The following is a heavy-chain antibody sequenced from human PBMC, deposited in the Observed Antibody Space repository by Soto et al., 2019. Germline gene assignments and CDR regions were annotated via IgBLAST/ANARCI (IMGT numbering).Heavy chain of an antibody. CDR2: VYYTGST. V-gene: IGHV4-59*01. D-gene: IGHD6-19*01. CDR3: ARSVAVPGAHIDY. J-gene: IGHJ4*02. CDR1: GGSISGSY. Sequence: SETLSLTCSVSGGSISGSYWSWIRQSPGKGLEWPGYVYYTGSTNYSPSLRSRVSISVDTSKNEFSLRLSSVTAADTAVYFCARSVAVPGAHIDYWGQGTQVTVSS.